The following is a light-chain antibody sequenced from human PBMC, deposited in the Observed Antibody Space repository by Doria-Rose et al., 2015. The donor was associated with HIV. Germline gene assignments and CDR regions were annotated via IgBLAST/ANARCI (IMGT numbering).Light chain of an antibody. CDR2: DAS. V-gene: IGKV1-13*02. Sequence: TQSPSSLSASVGDRVTITCRASQGISSALAWYQLKPGNTPKLLIYDASTLGSGVPSRLSGSGSASDFPLTISSLQPEDFATYCCQQFNSFPHSFGPGTNADVK. CDR3: QQFNSFPHS. CDR1: QGISSA. J-gene: IGKJ3*01.